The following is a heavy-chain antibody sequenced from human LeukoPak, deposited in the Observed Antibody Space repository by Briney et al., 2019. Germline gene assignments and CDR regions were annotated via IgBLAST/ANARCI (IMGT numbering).Heavy chain of an antibody. CDR2: IKQDGSEK. D-gene: IGHD2-2*01. Sequence: ETLSLTCAVYGGSFSGYYWSWIRQPPGEGLEWVANIKQDGSEKYYVDSVKGRFTISRDNAKNSLYLQMNSLRAEDTAVYYCAREKEGYCSRTSCYLDYYYYYMDVWGKGTTVTISS. CDR3: AREKEGYCSRTSCYLDYYYYYMDV. J-gene: IGHJ6*03. V-gene: IGHV3-7*01. CDR1: GGSFSGYY.